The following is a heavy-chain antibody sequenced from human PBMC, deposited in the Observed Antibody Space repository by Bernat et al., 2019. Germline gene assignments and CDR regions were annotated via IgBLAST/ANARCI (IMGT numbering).Heavy chain of an antibody. D-gene: IGHD4-4*01. Sequence: EMQLVESVGGLVKPGGSLRLSCTASGFTFSDFSMNWVRQAPVKGLEWLSYISRISSHIYYADSVKGRFTISRDNAKSTLYLQMNSLRADDTAVYYCAGDPADSLTRNWFDPWGQGTLVTVSS. J-gene: IGHJ5*02. CDR3: AGDPADSLTRNWFDP. CDR1: GFTFSDFS. CDR2: ISRISSHI. V-gene: IGHV3-21*05.